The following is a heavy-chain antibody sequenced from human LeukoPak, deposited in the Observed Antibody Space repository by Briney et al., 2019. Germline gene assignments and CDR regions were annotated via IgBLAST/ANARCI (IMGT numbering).Heavy chain of an antibody. J-gene: IGHJ4*02. CDR3: ARHTVWVGYD. V-gene: IGHV4-39*01. Sequence: PSETLSLTCTVSGDSISSSSSYWGWIRQPPGKGLEWIGSIYYSGSTYYNPSLKSRVTISVDTSKSQFSLKLSSVTAADTAVYYCARHTVWVGYDWGQGTLVTVSS. CDR2: IYYSGST. CDR1: GDSISSSSSY. D-gene: IGHD5-12*01.